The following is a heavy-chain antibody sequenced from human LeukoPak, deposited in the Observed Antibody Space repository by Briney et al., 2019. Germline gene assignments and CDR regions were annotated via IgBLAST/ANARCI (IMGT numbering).Heavy chain of an antibody. J-gene: IGHJ3*02. Sequence: GGSLTLSCAASGFTLNSYAMNWVRQAPGKGLEWVSSISGSGSHTYYADSVQGRFTVSRDNSKNTVNLHLNTVRAEDTAVYYCAKERVSSGMMEGVLHMWGQGTTVSVSS. CDR1: GFTLNSYA. D-gene: IGHD2-8*01. V-gene: IGHV3-23*01. CDR2: ISGSGSHT. CDR3: AKERVSSGMMEGVLHM.